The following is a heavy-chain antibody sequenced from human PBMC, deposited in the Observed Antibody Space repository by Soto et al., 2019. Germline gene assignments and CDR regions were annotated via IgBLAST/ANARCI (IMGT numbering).Heavy chain of an antibody. CDR1: GGSISSGGYY. V-gene: IGHV4-31*03. J-gene: IGHJ5*02. CDR3: ARALGSGSYNNWFDP. D-gene: IGHD3-10*01. CDR2: IYYSGST. Sequence: QVQLQESGPGLVKPSQTLSLTCTVSGGSISSGGYYWTWIRQHPGKGLEWIGYIYYSGSTYYNPSLKSRLTISVDKSKNQFSLKLRSVTAADTAVYYCARALGSGSYNNWFDPCGQGTLVTVSS.